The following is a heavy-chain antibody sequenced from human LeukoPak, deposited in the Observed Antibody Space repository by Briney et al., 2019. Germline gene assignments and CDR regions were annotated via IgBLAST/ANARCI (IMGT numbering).Heavy chain of an antibody. J-gene: IGHJ4*02. Sequence: PGGSLRLSCAASGFIFSSYGMHWVRQATGKGLEWVSAIGTAGDTYYPGSVKGRFTISRENAKNSLYLQMNSLRAGDTAVYYCARDRGDYSFDYWGQGTLVTVSS. D-gene: IGHD4-11*01. V-gene: IGHV3-13*01. CDR3: ARDRGDYSFDY. CDR2: IGTAGDT. CDR1: GFIFSSYG.